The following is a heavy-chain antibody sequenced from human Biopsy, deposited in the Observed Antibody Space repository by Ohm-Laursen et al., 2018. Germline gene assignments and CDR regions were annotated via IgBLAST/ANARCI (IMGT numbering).Heavy chain of an antibody. D-gene: IGHD2-15*01. V-gene: IGHV3-9*01. CDR3: AKIHCSGGSCYPNAFDM. CDR1: GFKFDDYA. J-gene: IGHJ3*02. CDR2: ISWNSVGI. Sequence: SLRLSGSAAGFKFDDYAMHWVRQAPGKGLEWVSGISWNSVGIGYADSVKGRFTISRDNAKNFLYLEMDNLRPEDTALYYCAKIHCSGGSCYPNAFDMWGHGTRVTVS.